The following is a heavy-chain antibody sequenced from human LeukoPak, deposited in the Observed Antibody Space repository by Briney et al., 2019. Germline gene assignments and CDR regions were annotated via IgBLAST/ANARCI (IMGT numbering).Heavy chain of an antibody. D-gene: IGHD6-19*01. CDR1: GFTFSSYS. CDR2: ISSSSRYI. Sequence: PGGSRRLSCAASGFTFSSYSMNWVRPAPGEGREWVSSISSSSRYIYHTDSVKGRFTLSRDNAKNSLYLQMNSLRAEDTAVYYCARDLITGYSSGWYEGNYYYYYGMDVWGRGTTVTVSS. J-gene: IGHJ6*02. CDR3: ARDLITGYSSGWYEGNYYYYYGMDV. V-gene: IGHV3-21*01.